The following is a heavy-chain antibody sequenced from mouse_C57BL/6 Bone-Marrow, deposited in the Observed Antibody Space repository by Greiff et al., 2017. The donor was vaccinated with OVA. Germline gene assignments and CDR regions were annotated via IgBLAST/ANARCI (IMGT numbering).Heavy chain of an antibody. CDR3: ARRTAQAFAMDY. Sequence: EVMLVESGGGLVQPGGSLKLSCAASGFTFSDYYMYWVRQTPEQRLEWVAYISNGGGSTYYPDTVKGRFTISRDNAKNTLYLQMSRLKSEDTAMYYCARRTAQAFAMDYWGQGTSVTVSS. V-gene: IGHV5-12*01. J-gene: IGHJ4*01. D-gene: IGHD3-2*02. CDR1: GFTFSDYY. CDR2: ISNGGGST.